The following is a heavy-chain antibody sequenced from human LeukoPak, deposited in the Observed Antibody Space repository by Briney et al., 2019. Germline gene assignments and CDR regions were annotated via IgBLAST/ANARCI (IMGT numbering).Heavy chain of an antibody. V-gene: IGHV3-30*18. D-gene: IGHD6-19*01. CDR2: ISYDGSNK. Sequence: PGGSLRLSCAASGFTFSNYGMHWVRQAPAKGLEWVAVISYDGSNKYYADSVKGRFTISRDNAENTLYLQMNSLRAEDTAVYYCAKDPIAVAGNNYYGMDVWGQGTTVTVSS. CDR3: AKDPIAVAGNNYYGMDV. J-gene: IGHJ6*02. CDR1: GFTFSNYG.